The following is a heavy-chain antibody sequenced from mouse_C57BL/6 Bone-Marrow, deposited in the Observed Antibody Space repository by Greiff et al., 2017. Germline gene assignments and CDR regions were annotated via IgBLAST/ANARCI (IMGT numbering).Heavy chain of an antibody. Sequence: VQLVESGAELARPGASVKLSCKASGYTFTSYGISWVKQRTGQGLEWIGEIYPRSGNTYYNEKFKGKATLTADKSSSTAYMELRSLTSEDSAVYFCARRYIYYDYDWFAYWGQGTLVTVSA. CDR1: GYTFTSYG. CDR2: IYPRSGNT. CDR3: ARRYIYYDYDWFAY. D-gene: IGHD2-4*01. V-gene: IGHV1-81*01. J-gene: IGHJ3*01.